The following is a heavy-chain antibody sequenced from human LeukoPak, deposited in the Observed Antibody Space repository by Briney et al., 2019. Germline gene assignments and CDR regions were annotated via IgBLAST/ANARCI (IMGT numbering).Heavy chain of an antibody. CDR1: GFTFSSYS. Sequence: GGSLRLSCAASGFTFSSYSMNWVRQAPGKGLERVSSISFSGSYIYYADSLKGRITISRDNSKNTLYLQMNSLRAEDTAVYYCAKDTGYYDSSGYYYLGYYYYYYMDVWGKGTTVTISS. CDR3: AKDTGYYDSSGYYYLGYYYYYYMDV. D-gene: IGHD3-22*01. CDR2: ISFSGSYI. J-gene: IGHJ6*03. V-gene: IGHV3-21*04.